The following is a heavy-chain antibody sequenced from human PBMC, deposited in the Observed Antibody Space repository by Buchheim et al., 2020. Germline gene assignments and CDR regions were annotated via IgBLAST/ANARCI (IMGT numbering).Heavy chain of an antibody. J-gene: IGHJ4*02. Sequence: EVQLLESGGGLVQPGGSLRLSCAASGFTFSSYAMSWVRQAPGKGLEWVSAISGSGGSTYYADSVKGRFTISRDNSKNTPYLQMNSLRAEDTAVYYCAKDLTGFDWLLYPSSFFDYWGQGTL. CDR1: GFTFSSYA. D-gene: IGHD3-9*01. CDR2: ISGSGGST. CDR3: AKDLTGFDWLLYPSSFFDY. V-gene: IGHV3-23*01.